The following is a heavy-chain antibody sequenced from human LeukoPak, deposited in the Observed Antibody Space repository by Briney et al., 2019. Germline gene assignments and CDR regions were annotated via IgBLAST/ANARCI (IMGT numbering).Heavy chain of an antibody. D-gene: IGHD5/OR15-5a*01. CDR2: ISSTSTYI. V-gene: IGHV3-21*01. CDR3: ARGTFSYSVFGSYYFDY. J-gene: IGHJ4*01. Sequence: PGGSLRLSCAASGFTLGSCGMNWVRQAPGKGLGWVSSISSTSTYIHYADSVKGRFTISRDNAKNSLFLQMNSLRAEDTAVYYCARGTFSYSVFGSYYFDYWGNGTLVSVSS. CDR1: GFTLGSCG.